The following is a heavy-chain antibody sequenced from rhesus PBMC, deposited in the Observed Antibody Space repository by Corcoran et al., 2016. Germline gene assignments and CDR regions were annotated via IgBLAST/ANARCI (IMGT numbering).Heavy chain of an antibody. CDR1: GGSISSSNW. CDR2: IYGSGGST. Sequence: QVQLQESGPAVVKPSETLSLTCAVSGGSISSSNWWSWIRQSPRKGLEWIGGIYGSGGSTEYNPSLKSRGTMTKDTSKNQFALKLSSVTAADTAVYYCARDWYSGSWSPYYFDYWGQGVLVTVSS. V-gene: IGHV4-93*01. D-gene: IGHD6-25*01. CDR3: ARDWYSGSWSPYYFDY. J-gene: IGHJ4*01.